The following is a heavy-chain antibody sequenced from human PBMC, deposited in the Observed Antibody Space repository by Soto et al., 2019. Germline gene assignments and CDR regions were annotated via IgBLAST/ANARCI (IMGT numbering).Heavy chain of an antibody. CDR2: ISSRSTSK. Sequence: EVQLVESGGGLVQPGGSLRLSCAASGFTFSSYSMNWVRQAPGKGLEWVSYISSRSTSKYYEDSVRGRFTISRDNAKNSLYLQMNSLRDEATAVYYCARDYLYAFDIWGQGTMVTVSP. J-gene: IGHJ3*02. V-gene: IGHV3-48*02. CDR1: GFTFSSYS. CDR3: ARDYLYAFDI.